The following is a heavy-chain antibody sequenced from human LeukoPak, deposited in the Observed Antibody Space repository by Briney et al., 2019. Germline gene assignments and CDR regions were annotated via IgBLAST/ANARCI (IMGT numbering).Heavy chain of an antibody. J-gene: IGHJ4*02. CDR3: ARGRTQPGAWFGELLRLARPLYYFDY. D-gene: IGHD3-10*01. CDR1: GYTFTGYY. CDR2: INPNSGGT. Sequence: ASVKVSCKASGYTFTGYYMHWVRQAPGQGLEWMGWINPNSGGTNYAQKFQGRVTMTRDTSISTAYMELSRLRSEDTAVYYCARGRTQPGAWFGELLRLARPLYYFDYWGQGTLVTVSS. V-gene: IGHV1-2*02.